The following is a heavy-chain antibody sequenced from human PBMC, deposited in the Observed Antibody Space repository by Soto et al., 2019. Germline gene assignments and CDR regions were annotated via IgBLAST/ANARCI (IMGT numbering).Heavy chain of an antibody. CDR1: GGTFSSYA. J-gene: IGHJ4*02. D-gene: IGHD6-13*01. V-gene: IGHV1-69*01. CDR3: ARDIGAAARSWYFDS. Sequence: QVQLVQSGAEVKKPGSSVKVSCKASGGTFSSYAISWVRQAPGQGLEWMGGVIPIVGTANYAQKFQGRVTITADESTSPAYMELSSLRSEDTAVYYCARDIGAAARSWYFDSWGQGTLVTVSS. CDR2: VIPIVGTA.